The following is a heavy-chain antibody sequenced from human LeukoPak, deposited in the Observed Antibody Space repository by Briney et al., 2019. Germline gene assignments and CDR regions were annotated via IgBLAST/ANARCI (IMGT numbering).Heavy chain of an antibody. CDR2: IYHSGST. J-gene: IGHJ6*02. Sequence: SETLSLTCAVSGGSISSSNWWSWVRQPPGKGLEWIGEIYHSGSTNYNPSLKSRVTISVDTSKNQFSLKLSSVTAADTAVYYCARGVYDFWSGYWYYYYGMDVWGQGTTVTVSS. CDR1: GGSISSSNW. CDR3: ARGVYDFWSGYWYYYYGMDV. V-gene: IGHV4-4*02. D-gene: IGHD3-3*01.